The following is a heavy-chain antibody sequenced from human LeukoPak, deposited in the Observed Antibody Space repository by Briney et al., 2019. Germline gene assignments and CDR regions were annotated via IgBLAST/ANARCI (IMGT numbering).Heavy chain of an antibody. D-gene: IGHD3-9*01. J-gene: IGHJ6*04. Sequence: GGSLRLSCAASGFTFSSYGMSWVRQAPGKGLEWVSAISGSGGSTYYADSVKGRFTISRDNSKNTLYLQMNSLKTEDTAVYYCTTDPGPISPLDVWGKGTTVTVSS. CDR2: ISGSGGST. V-gene: IGHV3-23*01. CDR1: GFTFSSYG. CDR3: TTDPGPISPLDV.